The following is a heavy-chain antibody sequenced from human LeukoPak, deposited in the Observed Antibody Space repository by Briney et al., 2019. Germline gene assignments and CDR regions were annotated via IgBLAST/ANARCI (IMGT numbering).Heavy chain of an antibody. Sequence: GGSLRLSXAASGFTFSNYAMTWVRQAPGRGLEWVSAIGIRSLTPTYAQSVKGRFTISRDDSKNTLYLQMNSLRVEDTAIYYCAKDFRCDWWGQGTLVTVSS. CDR3: AKDFRCDW. J-gene: IGHJ4*02. CDR2: IGIRSLTP. D-gene: IGHD2-21*01. CDR1: GFTFSNYA. V-gene: IGHV3-23*01.